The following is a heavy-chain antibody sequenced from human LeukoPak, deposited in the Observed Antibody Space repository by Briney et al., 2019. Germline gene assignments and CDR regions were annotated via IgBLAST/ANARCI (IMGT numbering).Heavy chain of an antibody. D-gene: IGHD3-10*01. CDR2: ISPSGGVT. CDR3: AKAHVPTMIRGVVSSD. V-gene: IGHV3-23*01. J-gene: IGHJ4*02. CDR1: GFTFSSYA. Sequence: PGGSLRLSCAASGFTFSSYAMSWVRQAPGKGLEWVSTISPSGGVTFYSDSVRGRFTISRDYSKDTLFLQMNGLGAEDTALYYCAKAHVPTMIRGVVSSDWGQGTLVTVSS.